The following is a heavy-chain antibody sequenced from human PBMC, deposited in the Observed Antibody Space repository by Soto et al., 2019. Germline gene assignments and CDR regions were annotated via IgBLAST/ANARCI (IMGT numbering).Heavy chain of an antibody. J-gene: IGHJ4*02. CDR2: ISADNGNT. CDR3: ARAGQYYDSSGYAN. Sequence: GASVKVSCKASGYSVGTSGISWVRQAPGQGLEWMGWISADNGNTNYDQKVQDRATMTTDTSTNTAYLELRSLRSDDTAVYYCARAGQYYDSSGYANWGQGTLVTVS. V-gene: IGHV1-18*01. CDR1: GYSVGTSG. D-gene: IGHD3-22*01.